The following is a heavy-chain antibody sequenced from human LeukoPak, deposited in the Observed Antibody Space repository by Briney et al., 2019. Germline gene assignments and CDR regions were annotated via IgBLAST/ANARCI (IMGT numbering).Heavy chain of an antibody. CDR1: GYTFTDFY. V-gene: IGHV1-2*02. CDR3: ARDLSFYGSGSYYFDY. Sequence: GASVKVSCKASGYTFTDFYIHWVRQAPGQGLEWMGWINPNSGGTSYAQNFQGRVTMTRDTSISTAYMELSRLRSDDTAVYYCARDLSFYGSGSYYFDYCGQGTLLTVSS. D-gene: IGHD3-10*01. CDR2: INPNSGGT. J-gene: IGHJ4*02.